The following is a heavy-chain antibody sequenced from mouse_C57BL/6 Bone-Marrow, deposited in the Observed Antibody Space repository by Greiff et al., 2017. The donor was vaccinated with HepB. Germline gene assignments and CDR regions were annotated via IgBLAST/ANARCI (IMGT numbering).Heavy chain of an antibody. Sequence: QVQLQQPGAELVRPGTSVKLSCKASGYTFTSYWMHWVKQRPGQGLEWIGVIDPSDSYTNYNQKFKGKATLTVDTSSSTAYMQLSSLTSEDSAVYYGARMMVTRVLFAYWGQGTLVTVSA. V-gene: IGHV1-59*01. J-gene: IGHJ3*01. CDR2: IDPSDSYT. CDR3: ARMMVTRVLFAY. D-gene: IGHD2-3*01. CDR1: GYTFTSYW.